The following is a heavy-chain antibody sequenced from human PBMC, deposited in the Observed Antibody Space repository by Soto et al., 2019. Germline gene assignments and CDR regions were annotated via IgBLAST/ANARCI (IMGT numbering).Heavy chain of an antibody. CDR3: ARDSSIAARPDYYYYGMDV. V-gene: IGHV4-61*01. J-gene: IGHJ6*02. Sequence: QVQLQESGPGLVKPSETLSLTCTVSGGSVSSGSYYWSWIRQPPGKGLEWIGYIYYSGSTNYNPSLKSRVTISVDTSKNQFSLKLSSVTAADTAVYYCARDSSIAARPDYYYYGMDVWGQGTTVTVSS. D-gene: IGHD6-6*01. CDR2: IYYSGST. CDR1: GGSVSSGSYY.